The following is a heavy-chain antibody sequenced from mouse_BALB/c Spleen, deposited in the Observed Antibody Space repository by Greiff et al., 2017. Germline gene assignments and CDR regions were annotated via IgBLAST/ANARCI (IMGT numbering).Heavy chain of an antibody. Sequence: EVQLQQSGAELVKPGASVKLSCTASGFNIKDTYMHWVKQRPEQGLEWIGRIDPANGNTKYDPKFQGKATITADTSSNTAYLQLSSLTSEDTAVYYCARGTARGYAMDYWGQGTSVTVSS. V-gene: IGHV14-3*02. D-gene: IGHD3-2*01. J-gene: IGHJ4*01. CDR3: ARGTARGYAMDY. CDR1: GFNIKDTY. CDR2: IDPANGNT.